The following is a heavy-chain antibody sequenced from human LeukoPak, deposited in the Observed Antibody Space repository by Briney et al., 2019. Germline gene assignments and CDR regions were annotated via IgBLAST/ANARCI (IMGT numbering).Heavy chain of an antibody. J-gene: IGHJ5*02. D-gene: IGHD2-2*01. Sequence: SETLSLTCTVSGDSISSYYWSWIRQPPGKGLEWIGYIYDSGSTNYNSSLKSRVTLSVDTSKNQFSLKLSSVTAADTAVYYCARANVVVVANEVWFDPWGQGTLVTVSS. CDR3: ARANVVVVANEVWFDP. CDR1: GDSISSYY. CDR2: IYDSGST. V-gene: IGHV4-59*01.